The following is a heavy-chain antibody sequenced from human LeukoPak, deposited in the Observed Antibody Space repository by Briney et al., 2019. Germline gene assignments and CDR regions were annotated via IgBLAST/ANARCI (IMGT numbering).Heavy chain of an antibody. D-gene: IGHD4-23*01. CDR3: AKDWVFYGGNWGDAFDI. J-gene: IGHJ3*02. CDR1: GYTFTSYD. CDR2: MNPNSGNT. V-gene: IGHV1-8*01. Sequence: ASVKVSCKASGYTFTSYDINWVRQATGQGLEWMGWMNPNSGNTGYAQKFQGRVTMTRNTSISTAYMELSSLRSEDTAVYYCAKDWVFYGGNWGDAFDIWGQGTMVTVSS.